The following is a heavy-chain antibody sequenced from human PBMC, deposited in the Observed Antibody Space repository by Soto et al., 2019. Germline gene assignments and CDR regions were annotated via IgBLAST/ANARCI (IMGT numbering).Heavy chain of an antibody. J-gene: IGHJ4*02. CDR2: IFYSGST. V-gene: IGHV4-28*01. CDR3: ARTPGTTKNYFDY. D-gene: IGHD1-1*01. Sequence: PSETLSLTCVVSDYSIRNSNWWGWIRQPPGKGLEWIGYIFYSGSTYYSPSLKSRVTMSVDTSKNQFSLNLRSVTAVDTALYYCARTPGTTKNYFDYWGQGILVTVSS. CDR1: DYSIRNSNW.